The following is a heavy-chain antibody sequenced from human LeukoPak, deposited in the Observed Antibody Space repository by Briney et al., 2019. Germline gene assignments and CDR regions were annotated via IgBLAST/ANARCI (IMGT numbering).Heavy chain of an antibody. CDR2: IYYSGST. CDR3: AGMGKYYYDSSGYYPIGY. D-gene: IGHD3-22*01. CDR1: GCSISSSSYY. J-gene: IGHJ4*02. V-gene: IGHV4-39*01. Sequence: SETLSLTCTVSGCSISSSSYYWGWIRQPPGKGLEWIGSIYYSGSTYYNPSLKSRVTISVDTSKNEFSLKLSSVTAADTAVYYCAGMGKYYYDSSGYYPIGYWGQGTLVTVSS.